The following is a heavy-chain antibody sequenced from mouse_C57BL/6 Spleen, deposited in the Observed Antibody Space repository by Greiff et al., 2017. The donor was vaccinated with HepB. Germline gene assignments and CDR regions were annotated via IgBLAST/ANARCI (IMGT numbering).Heavy chain of an antibody. V-gene: IGHV1-80*01. CDR1: GYAFSSYW. D-gene: IGHD4-1*01. CDR3: ALGAGTDYYAMDY. Sequence: QVQLQQSGAELVKPGASVKISCKASGYAFSSYWMNWVKQRPGKGLEWIGQIYPGDGDTNYNGKFKGKATLTADKSSRTAYMQLSILTSEDSAVYFCALGAGTDYYAMDYWGQGTSVTVSS. CDR2: IYPGDGDT. J-gene: IGHJ4*01.